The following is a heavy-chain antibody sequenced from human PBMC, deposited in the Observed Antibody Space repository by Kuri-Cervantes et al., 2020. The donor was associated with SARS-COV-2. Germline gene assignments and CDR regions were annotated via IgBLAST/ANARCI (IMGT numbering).Heavy chain of an antibody. V-gene: IGHV1-69*04. CDR1: GGTFSSYA. J-gene: IGHJ5*02. CDR2: IIPILGIA. CDR3: AKSSSSWYNNWFDP. Sequence: SVKVSCKASGGTFSSYAISWVRQAPGQGLEWMGRIIPILGIANYAQKFQGRVTITADKSTSTAYMELSSLRSEDTAVYYCAKSSSSWYNNWFDPWGQGTRVTGSS. D-gene: IGHD6-13*01.